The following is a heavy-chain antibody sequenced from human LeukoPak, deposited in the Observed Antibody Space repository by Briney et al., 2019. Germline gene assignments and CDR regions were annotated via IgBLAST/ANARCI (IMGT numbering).Heavy chain of an antibody. Sequence: SSVKVSCKTSGGTFSTSAISWVRRAPGQGLEWMGGIIPIFGTGNYAQKFQGRVTITADEFTSTAYMELSSLTSEDTAVYYCARGLGDSSGYYFSDNWGQGTLVTVSS. CDR3: ARGLGDSSGYYFSDN. V-gene: IGHV1-69*01. D-gene: IGHD3-22*01. CDR2: IIPIFGTG. J-gene: IGHJ4*02. CDR1: GGTFSTSA.